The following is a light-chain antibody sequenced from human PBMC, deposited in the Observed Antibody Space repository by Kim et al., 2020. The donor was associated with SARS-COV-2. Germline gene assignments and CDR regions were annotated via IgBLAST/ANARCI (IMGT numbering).Light chain of an antibody. CDR1: QSVSSNY. J-gene: IGKJ1*01. CDR2: GAS. V-gene: IGKV3-20*01. Sequence: EIVLTQSPGTLSLSPGERATLSCRASQSVSSNYLAWYQQKPGQAPRLLIYGASSRATGIPDRFSGSGSGTDFTLTITRLEPEDFAVYYCQQYSSSPATFGKGTKLEI. CDR3: QQYSSSPAT.